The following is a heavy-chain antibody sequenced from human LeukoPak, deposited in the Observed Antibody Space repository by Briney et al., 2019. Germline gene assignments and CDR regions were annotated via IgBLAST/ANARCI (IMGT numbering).Heavy chain of an antibody. V-gene: IGHV1-2*02. Sequence: ASVKVSCKASGYTFTGYYMHWVRQAPGQGLEWMGWINPNSGGTNYAQKFQGRVIMTRDTSISTAYMELSRLRSDDTAVYYCARRDYDILTGCNWFDPWGQGTLVTVSS. CDR2: INPNSGGT. CDR1: GYTFTGYY. D-gene: IGHD3-9*01. J-gene: IGHJ5*02. CDR3: ARRDYDILTGCNWFDP.